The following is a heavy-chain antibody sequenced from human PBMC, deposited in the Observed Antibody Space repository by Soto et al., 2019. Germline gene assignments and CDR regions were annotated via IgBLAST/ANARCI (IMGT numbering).Heavy chain of an antibody. CDR2: IIPIFGTA. V-gene: IGHV1-69*06. Sequence: QVQLVQSGAQVKKPGSSVQVSCKASGGTFSSYAISWVRQAPGQGLEWMGGIIPIFGTANYAQKFQGRVTVTADKSTSTADMELTILRCEDTAVYYCAREGGGSYYSGYCGQGTLNTVSS. CDR1: GGTFSSYA. D-gene: IGHD1-26*01. J-gene: IGHJ4*02. CDR3: AREGGGSYYSGY.